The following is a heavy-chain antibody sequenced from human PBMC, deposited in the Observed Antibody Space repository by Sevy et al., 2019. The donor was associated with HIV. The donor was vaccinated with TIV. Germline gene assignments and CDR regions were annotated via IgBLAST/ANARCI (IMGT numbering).Heavy chain of an antibody. CDR2: LSDSGVST. CDR1: GFTSSSYA. CDR3: AGDRGTSATGTLFEY. Sequence: GGSLRLSCAASGFTSSSYAMSWVRQPPGRGLEWVSTLSDSGVSTYYADSVKGRFTISRDNSKNILYLQMNSLRAEDTGVYYCAGDRGTSATGTLFEYWGQGTLVPVSS. V-gene: IGHV3-23*01. D-gene: IGHD3-9*01. J-gene: IGHJ4*02.